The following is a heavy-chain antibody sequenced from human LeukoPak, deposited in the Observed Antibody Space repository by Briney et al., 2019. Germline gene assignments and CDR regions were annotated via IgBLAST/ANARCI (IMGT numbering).Heavy chain of an antibody. CDR1: GFTFSSYW. CDR3: ARVSDGVIWHIVVVTAPTFDY. Sequence: PGGSLRLSCAASGFTFSSYWMSWVRQAPGKGLEWVANIKQDGSEKYYVDSVKGRFTISRDNDKNSLYLQMNSLRAEDTAVYYCARVSDGVIWHIVVVTAPTFDYWGQGTLVTVSS. J-gene: IGHJ4*02. D-gene: IGHD2-21*02. CDR2: IKQDGSEK. V-gene: IGHV3-7*01.